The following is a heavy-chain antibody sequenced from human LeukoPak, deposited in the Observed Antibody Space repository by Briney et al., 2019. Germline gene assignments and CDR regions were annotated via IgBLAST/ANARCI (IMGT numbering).Heavy chain of an antibody. V-gene: IGHV3-74*01. CDR1: GFTFSTYW. Sequence: PGGSLRLSCAASGFTFSTYWMHWVRQAPGKGLVWVSLINNNGRTTSYADSVKGRFTISRDNAKNTLYLQMNSLTAEDTAMYYCARGGSTVTTISTSWGQGTLVTVSS. CDR2: INNNGRTT. D-gene: IGHD4-17*01. J-gene: IGHJ5*02. CDR3: ARGGSTVTTISTS.